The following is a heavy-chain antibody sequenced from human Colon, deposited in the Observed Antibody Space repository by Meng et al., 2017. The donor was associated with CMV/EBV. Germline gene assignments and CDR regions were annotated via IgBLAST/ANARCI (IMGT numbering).Heavy chain of an antibody. J-gene: IGHJ5*02. CDR2: ISSSSDI. V-gene: IGHV3-21*06. Sequence: GGSLRLSCAASGFSFRSYGMSWIRQAPGRGLEWVSFISSSSDISYADSVKGRFTIFRDSAQNLLYLEMIGLRVEDTAVYYCARVRLPGAYHDSDGSPIKNWFDPWGQGTLVTVSS. CDR3: ARVRLPGAYHDSDGSPIKNWFDP. CDR1: GFSFRSYG. D-gene: IGHD3-22*01.